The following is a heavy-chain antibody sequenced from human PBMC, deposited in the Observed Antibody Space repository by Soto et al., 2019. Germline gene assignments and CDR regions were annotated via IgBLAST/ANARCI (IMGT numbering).Heavy chain of an antibody. CDR3: ATRITVFGLLIPPFDP. J-gene: IGHJ5*02. D-gene: IGHD3-3*01. CDR1: GGSISSGSYY. CDR2: MYHGGTT. Sequence: SETLSLTCSVSGGSISSGSYYWGWIRQTPGRGLEWIASMYHGGTTYSNPSLKSRVTISVDTSKNQFSLRLSSVTAADTAIYYCATRITVFGLLIPPFDPWGQGTQVTV. V-gene: IGHV4-39*01.